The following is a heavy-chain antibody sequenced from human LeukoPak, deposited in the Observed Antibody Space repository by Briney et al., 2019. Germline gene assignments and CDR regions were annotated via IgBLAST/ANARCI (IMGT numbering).Heavy chain of an antibody. CDR3: ARLWGSFDGFDI. V-gene: IGHV4-39*01. Sequence: PSETLSLTCTVSGGSVSNNNFYWGWIRQSPGKGLEWIGIIYYSGITYYNPSLKSRVIMAVDTSKDQFSLQLNSVSAADTAVYYCARLWGSFDGFDILGQGTMVTVSS. J-gene: IGHJ3*02. D-gene: IGHD3-16*01. CDR1: GGSVSNNNFY. CDR2: IYYSGIT.